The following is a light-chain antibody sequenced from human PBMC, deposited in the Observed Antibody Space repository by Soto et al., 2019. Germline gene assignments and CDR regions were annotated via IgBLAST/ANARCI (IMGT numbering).Light chain of an antibody. CDR3: AAWDDSLNGPV. CDR2: SNN. Sequence: QSVLTQPPSASGTPGQRVTLSCSGSSSNIGSNTVNWYQQLPGTAPKLLIDSNNRRPSGVPDRFSGSKSGTSASLAISGLQSEDEADYYCAAWDDSLNGPVFGGGTKVTVL. V-gene: IGLV1-44*01. J-gene: IGLJ2*01. CDR1: SSNIGSNT.